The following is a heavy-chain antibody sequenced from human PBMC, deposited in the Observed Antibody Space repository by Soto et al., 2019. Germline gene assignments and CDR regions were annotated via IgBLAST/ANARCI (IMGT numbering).Heavy chain of an antibody. D-gene: IGHD3-3*01. CDR3: ARFTIFGVVIIPNGMDV. J-gene: IGHJ6*02. Sequence: GGSLRLSCAASGFTFSSYSMNWVRQAPGKGLEWVSSISSSSSYIYYADSVKGRFTISRDNAKNSLYLQMNSLRAEDTAVYYCARFTIFGVVIIPNGMDVWGQGTTVTVS. CDR1: GFTFSSYS. CDR2: ISSSSSYI. V-gene: IGHV3-21*01.